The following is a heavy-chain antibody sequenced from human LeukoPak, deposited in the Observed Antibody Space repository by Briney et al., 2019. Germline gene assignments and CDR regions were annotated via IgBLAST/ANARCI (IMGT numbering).Heavy chain of an antibody. D-gene: IGHD3-10*01. J-gene: IGHJ6*02. CDR3: AKDIKGGYYYGSGSYGMDV. CDR2: ISWNSGNI. Sequence: GGSLRLSCAASGFTFDDYAMHWVRQAPGKGLEWVSGISWNSGNIGYADSLKGRFTISRDNAKNSLYLQMNSLRAEDTALYYCAKDIKGGYYYGSGSYGMDVWGQGTTVTVSS. CDR1: GFTFDDYA. V-gene: IGHV3-9*01.